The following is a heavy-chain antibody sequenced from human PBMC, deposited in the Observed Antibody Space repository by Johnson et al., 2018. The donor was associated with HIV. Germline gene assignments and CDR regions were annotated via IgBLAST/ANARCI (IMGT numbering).Heavy chain of an antibody. J-gene: IGHJ3*02. CDR1: GFTFSSYT. CDR3: ARDRIVGADYDAFDI. D-gene: IGHD1-26*01. CDR2: ISYDGSNK. Sequence: QVQLVESGGGVVQPGRSLRLSCVASGFTFSSYTMHWVRQAPGKGLEWVAVISYDGSNKYYADSVKGRFTISRDNSKNTLYLQMNSLRAEDTAVYHCARDRIVGADYDAFDIWGQGTMVTVSS. V-gene: IGHV3-30*04.